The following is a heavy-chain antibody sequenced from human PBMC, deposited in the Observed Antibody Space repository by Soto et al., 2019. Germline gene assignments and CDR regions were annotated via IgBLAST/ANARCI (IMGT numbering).Heavy chain of an antibody. D-gene: IGHD6-13*01. Sequence: QVQLQESGPGLVKPSETLSLTCTFSGGSISSYYWSWIRQPPGKGLEWIGYIYYSGSTNYNPSLKSRVTISVDTSKNLFSLKLSSVTAADTAVYYCARGGIAAAGTLNWFDPWGQGTLVTVSS. CDR3: ARGGIAAAGTLNWFDP. V-gene: IGHV4-59*01. CDR2: IYYSGST. J-gene: IGHJ5*02. CDR1: GGSISSYY.